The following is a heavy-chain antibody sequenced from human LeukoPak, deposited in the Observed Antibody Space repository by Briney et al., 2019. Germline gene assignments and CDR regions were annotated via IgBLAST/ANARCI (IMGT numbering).Heavy chain of an antibody. CDR2: IIPIFGTA. Sequence: SVKVSCKASGGTFSSYAISWVRQAPGQGLEWMGRIIPIFGTANYAQKFQGRVTITADKSTSTAYMELSSLRSEDTAVYYCARDQATVTTRSRWFDPWGQGTLVTVSS. D-gene: IGHD4-17*01. V-gene: IGHV1-69*06. CDR1: GGTFSSYA. CDR3: ARDQATVTTRSRWFDP. J-gene: IGHJ5*02.